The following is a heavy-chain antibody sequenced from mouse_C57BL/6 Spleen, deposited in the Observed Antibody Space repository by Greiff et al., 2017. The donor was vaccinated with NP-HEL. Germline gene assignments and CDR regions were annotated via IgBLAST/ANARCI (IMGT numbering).Heavy chain of an antibody. D-gene: IGHD1-1*01. V-gene: IGHV1-50*01. J-gene: IGHJ2*01. CDR3: ARSHSLITTVVASFDY. CDR2: IDPSDSYT. CDR1: GYTFTSYW. Sequence: QVQLQQSGAELVKPGASVKLSCKASGYTFTSYWMQWVKQRPGQGLEWIGEIDPSDSYTNYNQKFKGKATLTVDTSSSTAYMQLSSLTSEDSAVYYCARSHSLITTVVASFDYWGQGTTLTVSS.